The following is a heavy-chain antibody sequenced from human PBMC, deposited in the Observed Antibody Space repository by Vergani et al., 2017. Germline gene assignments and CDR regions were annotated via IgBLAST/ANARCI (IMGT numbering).Heavy chain of an antibody. CDR3: ARDRNDIVVVVAKEDAFDI. J-gene: IGHJ3*02. Sequence: QVQLVESGGGVVQPGRSLRLSCAASGFTFSSYAMHWVRQAPGKGLEWVAVISYDGSNKYYAGSVKGRFTISRDNSKNTLYLQMNSLRAEDTAVYYCARDRNDIVVVVAKEDAFDIWGQGTMVTVSS. V-gene: IGHV3-30*04. CDR1: GFTFSSYA. CDR2: ISYDGSNK. D-gene: IGHD2-15*01.